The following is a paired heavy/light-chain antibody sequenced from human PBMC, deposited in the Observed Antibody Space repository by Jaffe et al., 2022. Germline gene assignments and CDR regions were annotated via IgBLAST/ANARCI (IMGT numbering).Light chain of an antibody. V-gene: IGKV4-1*01. CDR3: QQYFDTPLT. CDR1: QTLFSRSTNKNY. Sequence: DIVMTQSPDSLAVSLGERATISCKSSQTLFSRSTNKNYLAWYQQKPGQPPKLIIYWSYTRESGVPDRFSGSGSGTDFTLSISSLQAEDVAVYYCQQYFDTPLTFGGGTKVEI. CDR2: WSY. J-gene: IGKJ4*01.
Heavy chain of an antibody. Sequence: QITLKESGPTLVKPTQTLTLTCTFSGFSFITGEVGVAWIRQPPGRALEWLALIYWNDNKHYSPSLRTRLTITKDTSKNQVILTMTNMDPVDTATYYCAHRIGYGGSGTQGFDSWGQGTLVTVSS. CDR3: AHRIGYGGSGTQGFDS. V-gene: IGHV2-5*01. CDR2: IYWNDNK. CDR1: GFSFITGEVG. D-gene: IGHD1-26*01. J-gene: IGHJ5*01.